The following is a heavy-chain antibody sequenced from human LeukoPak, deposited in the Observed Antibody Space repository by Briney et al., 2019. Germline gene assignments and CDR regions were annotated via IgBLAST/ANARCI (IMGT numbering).Heavy chain of an antibody. V-gene: IGHV4-59*08. Sequence: PSEALSLTCTVSGGSISSYYWSWIRQPPGKGLEWIGNIYYSGSTHYNPSLKSRVTISVDTSKNQFSLKLSSVTAADTAVYYCARPDCSGGSCYSLTRPYNWFDPWGQGTLVTVSS. CDR1: GGSISSYY. CDR3: ARPDCSGGSCYSLTRPYNWFDP. D-gene: IGHD2-15*01. CDR2: IYYSGST. J-gene: IGHJ5*02.